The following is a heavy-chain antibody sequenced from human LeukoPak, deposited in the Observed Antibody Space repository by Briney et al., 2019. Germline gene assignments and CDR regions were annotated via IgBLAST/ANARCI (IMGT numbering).Heavy chain of an antibody. D-gene: IGHD5-12*01. CDR2: SSGSGGST. J-gene: IGHJ4*02. CDR1: GFTFSSYA. CDR3: ARDVGGYGTKGSYFDY. Sequence: PGGSLRLSCAASGFTFSSYAMIWVRQAPGKGLEWVSASSGSGGSTSYTDSVKGRFTISRDNAKNSLYLQMNSLRDEDTAVYYCARDVGGYGTKGSYFDYWGQGTLVTVSS. V-gene: IGHV3-23*01.